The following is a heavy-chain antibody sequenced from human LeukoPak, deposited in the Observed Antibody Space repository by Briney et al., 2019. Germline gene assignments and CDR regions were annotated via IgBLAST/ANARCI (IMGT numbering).Heavy chain of an antibody. J-gene: IGHJ4*02. CDR1: GFTFSSYE. D-gene: IGHD2-15*01. Sequence: TGGSLRLSCAASGFTFSSYEMYWGRQPPGKGLELVSSSSHSSTYIYFADSVRGRFTISRDKDKNSLFLQMNSLSAEDRAVYYCARGALITNPYSDYFDSWGQGTLVTVS. V-gene: IGHV3-21*03. CDR3: ARGALITNPYSDYFDS. CDR2: SSHSSTYI.